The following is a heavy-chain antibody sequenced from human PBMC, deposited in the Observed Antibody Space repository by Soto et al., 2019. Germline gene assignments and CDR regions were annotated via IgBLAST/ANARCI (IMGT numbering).Heavy chain of an antibody. D-gene: IGHD2-21*02. CDR2: IYYSGST. J-gene: IGHJ2*01. Sequence: QVQLQESGPGLVKPSQTLSLTCTVSGGSISSGGYYWSWIRQHPGKGLEWIGYIYYSGSTYYNPSLKSRVTISVDTSKNQFSLKLSSVTAADTAVYYCARATWSVVTPRKSSYWYFDLWGRGTLVTVSS. CDR3: ARATWSVVTPRKSSYWYFDL. CDR1: GGSISSGGYY. V-gene: IGHV4-31*03.